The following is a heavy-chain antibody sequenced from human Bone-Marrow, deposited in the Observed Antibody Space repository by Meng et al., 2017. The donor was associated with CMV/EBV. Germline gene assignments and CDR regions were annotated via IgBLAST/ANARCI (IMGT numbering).Heavy chain of an antibody. Sequence: SETLSLTCDISGGSTSGYQWSWIRQHPGKGLEWIGNIYHSGSTDYHPSLRSRLTISIDTSKNQFSLKLRSVTAADTAVYYCARGGSLGCSSISCYTGNWFDPWGQGPLVTVFS. CDR1: GGSTSGYQ. V-gene: IGHV4-31*11. CDR2: IYHSGST. D-gene: IGHD2-2*02. J-gene: IGHJ5*02. CDR3: ARGGSLGCSSISCYTGNWFDP.